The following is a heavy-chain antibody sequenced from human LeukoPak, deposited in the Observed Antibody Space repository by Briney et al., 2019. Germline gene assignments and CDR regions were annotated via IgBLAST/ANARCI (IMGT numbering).Heavy chain of an antibody. J-gene: IGHJ4*02. Sequence: GESLKISCKGSGYKFTSYWIGWVRQMPGKGLEWMGIIYPGDSDTRYSPSFQGQVTISADKSISTAYLQWSNLTASDTAMYYCAREGTTFDFDHWGQGTLVTVSS. V-gene: IGHV5-51*01. D-gene: IGHD2/OR15-2a*01. CDR1: GYKFTSYW. CDR2: IYPGDSDT. CDR3: AREGTTFDFDH.